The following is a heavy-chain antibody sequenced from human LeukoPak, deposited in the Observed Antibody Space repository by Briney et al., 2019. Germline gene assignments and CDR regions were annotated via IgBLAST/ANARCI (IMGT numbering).Heavy chain of an antibody. Sequence: GGSLRLSCAASGFTFSSYAMHWVRQAPGKGLEWVAVISYDGSNKYYADSVKGRFTISRDNSKNTLYLQMNSLRAEDTAVYYCARAVILTGENNWFDPWGQGTLVTVSS. J-gene: IGHJ5*02. CDR3: ARAVILTGENNWFDP. V-gene: IGHV3-30*04. D-gene: IGHD3-9*01. CDR1: GFTFSSYA. CDR2: ISYDGSNK.